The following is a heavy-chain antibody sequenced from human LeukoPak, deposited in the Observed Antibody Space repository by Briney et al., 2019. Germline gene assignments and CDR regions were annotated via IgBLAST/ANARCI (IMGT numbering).Heavy chain of an antibody. CDR2: ISFDGSAK. V-gene: IGHV3-30*18. CDR3: AKDAGTWGYGYNFDY. Sequence: GWPLRLSCAASGFTFSSHGMHWVRQAPGKGLEWVAVISFDGSAKYYADSVKGRFTISRDNSKNTLYLQMNSLRAEDTAVYYCAKDAGTWGYGYNFDYWGQGTLVTVSS. CDR1: GFTFSSHG. D-gene: IGHD7-27*01. J-gene: IGHJ4*02.